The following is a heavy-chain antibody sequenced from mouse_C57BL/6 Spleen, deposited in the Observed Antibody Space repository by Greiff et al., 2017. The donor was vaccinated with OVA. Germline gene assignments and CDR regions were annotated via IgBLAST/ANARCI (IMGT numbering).Heavy chain of an antibody. V-gene: IGHV14-4*01. D-gene: IGHD1-1*02. CDR2: IDPENGDT. Sequence: VQLQQSGAELVRPGASVKLSCTASGFNIKDDYMHWVKQRPEQGLEWIGWIDPENGDTEYASKFQGKATITADTSSNTAYLQLRSLTSEDTSVYYCTTRVDAIDYWGQGTSVTVSS. J-gene: IGHJ4*01. CDR3: TTRVDAIDY. CDR1: GFNIKDDY.